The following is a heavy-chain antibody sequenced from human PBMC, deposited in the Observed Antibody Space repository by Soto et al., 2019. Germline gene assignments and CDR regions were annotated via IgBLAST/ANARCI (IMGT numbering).Heavy chain of an antibody. V-gene: IGHV1-2*04. CDR3: TRVFSRIAVTGPLGY. CDR2: INPNSGAT. D-gene: IGHD6-19*01. CDR1: GYTFSGYY. J-gene: IGHJ1*01. Sequence: ASVKVSCKASGYTFSGYYLHWVRQAPGQGLEWMGWINPNSGATNSAQKFQGWVTMTRDTSISTVYMELSRLKYDDTAMYYCTRVFSRIAVTGPLGYWGQGTLVTVSS.